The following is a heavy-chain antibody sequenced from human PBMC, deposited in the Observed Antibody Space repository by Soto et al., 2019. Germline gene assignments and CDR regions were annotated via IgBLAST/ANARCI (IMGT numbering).Heavy chain of an antibody. J-gene: IGHJ3*02. V-gene: IGHV3-23*01. Sequence: GESLKISCAASGFTFSSYAMSWVRQAPGKGLEWVSAISGSGGSTYYADSVKGRFTISRDNSKNTLYLQMNSLRAEDTAVYYCAKEYDSSGYYYGHDAFDIWGQGTMVTVSS. D-gene: IGHD3-22*01. CDR3: AKEYDSSGYYYGHDAFDI. CDR1: GFTFSSYA. CDR2: ISGSGGST.